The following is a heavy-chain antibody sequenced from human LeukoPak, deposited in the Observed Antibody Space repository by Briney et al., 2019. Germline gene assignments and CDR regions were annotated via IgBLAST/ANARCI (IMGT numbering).Heavy chain of an antibody. CDR3: AAESSGPFDY. CDR2: IYYSGSI. CDR1: GGSISSYY. Sequence: SETLSLTCTVSGGSISSYYWSWIRQPPGKGLEWIGYIYYSGSINYNPSLKSRVTISVDTSKNQFSLKLSSVTAAHTAVYYCAAESSGPFDYWGQGTLVTVSS. D-gene: IGHD3-22*01. V-gene: IGHV4-59*01. J-gene: IGHJ4*02.